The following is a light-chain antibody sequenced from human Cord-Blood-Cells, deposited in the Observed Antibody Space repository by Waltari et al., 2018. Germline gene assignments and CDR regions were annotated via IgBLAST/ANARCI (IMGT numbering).Light chain of an antibody. CDR1: SSDVGGYNS. J-gene: IGLJ1*01. Sequence: QSALTQPASVSGSPGQSITISCTGTSSDVGGYNSVSWYQQHPGKAPKLMFYDVSKRPSGVSNRFSGSKSGNTASLTISGLQAEDEADYYCSSYTSSSTFVFGTGTKVTVL. CDR2: DVS. CDR3: SSYTSSSTFV. V-gene: IGLV2-14*01.